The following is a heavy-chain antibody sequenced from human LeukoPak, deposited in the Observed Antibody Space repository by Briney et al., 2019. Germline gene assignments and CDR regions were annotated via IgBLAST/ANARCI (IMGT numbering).Heavy chain of an antibody. CDR1: GYTFMDFY. Sequence: ASVKVSCKASGYTFMDFYLHWVRQAPGQGFEWMGWINPNTGDTNFAQKFHGTVTMTSDTSINTAYMGIHSLRPDDAAVYYCTRPRYTIKGAVNGWASFDLWGQGTEVTVSS. J-gene: IGHJ3*01. CDR2: INPNTGDT. CDR3: TRPRYTIKGAVNGWASFDL. D-gene: IGHD3-3*01. V-gene: IGHV1-2*02.